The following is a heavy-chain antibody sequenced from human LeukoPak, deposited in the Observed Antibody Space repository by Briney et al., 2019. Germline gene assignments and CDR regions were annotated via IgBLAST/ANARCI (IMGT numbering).Heavy chain of an antibody. CDR3: ARVYYGSGSLHYYYYYMDV. V-gene: IGHV3-23*01. J-gene: IGHJ6*03. D-gene: IGHD3-10*01. CDR1: GFTFSSYA. CDR2: ISGSGGST. Sequence: TGGSLRLSCAASGFTFSSYAMSWVRQAPGKGLEWVSAISGSGGSTYYADSVKGRFTISRDNSKNTLYLQMNSLRAEDTAVYYCARVYYGSGSLHYYYYYMDVWGKGTTVTISS.